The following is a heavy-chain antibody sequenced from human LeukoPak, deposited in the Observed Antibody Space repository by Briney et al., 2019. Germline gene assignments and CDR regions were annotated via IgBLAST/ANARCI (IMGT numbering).Heavy chain of an antibody. J-gene: IGHJ4*02. Sequence: GESLKISCKGPGYSFTSYWIGWVRQMPGKGLEWMGIIYPDDSDTRYSPSFQGQVTISADKSISTAYLQWSSLKASDTAMYYCARHTEGTHLPLDYWGQGTLVTVSS. CDR2: IYPDDSDT. V-gene: IGHV5-51*01. CDR1: GYSFTSYW. CDR3: ARHTEGTHLPLDY. D-gene: IGHD1-1*01.